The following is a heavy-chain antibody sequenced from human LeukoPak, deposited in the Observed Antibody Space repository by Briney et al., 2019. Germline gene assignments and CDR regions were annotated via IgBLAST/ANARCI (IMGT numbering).Heavy chain of an antibody. D-gene: IGHD3-9*01. CDR1: GGSFSGYY. J-gene: IGHJ5*02. CDR2: INHSGST. Sequence: SETLSLTCAVYGGSFSGYYWSWIRQPPGKGLEWIGEINHSGSTNYIPSLKSRVTISVDTSKNQFSLKLSSVTAADTAVYYCARGAPVLLRYFDWLFSNWFDPWGQGTLVTVSS. CDR3: ARGAPVLLRYFDWLFSNWFDP. V-gene: IGHV4-34*01.